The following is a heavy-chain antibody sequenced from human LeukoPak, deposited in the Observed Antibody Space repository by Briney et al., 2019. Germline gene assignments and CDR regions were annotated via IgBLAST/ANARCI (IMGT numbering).Heavy chain of an antibody. CDR2: IYPGDSDT. Sequence: GESLKISCKGSGYSFTSYWIGWVRQMPGKGLEWMGIIYPGDSDTRYSPSFQGQVTISAAKSISTAYLQWSSLKASDTAMYYCARQVVPAARTSYYYYMDVWGKGTTVTVSS. CDR3: ARQVVPAARTSYYYYMDV. V-gene: IGHV5-51*01. CDR1: GYSFTSYW. D-gene: IGHD2-2*01. J-gene: IGHJ6*03.